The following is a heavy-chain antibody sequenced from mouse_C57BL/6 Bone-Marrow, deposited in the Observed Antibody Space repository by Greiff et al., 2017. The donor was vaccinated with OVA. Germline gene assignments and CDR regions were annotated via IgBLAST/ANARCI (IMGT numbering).Heavy chain of an antibody. D-gene: IGHD2-1*01. Sequence: VQLQQPGAELVEPGASVKMSCKASGYTFTSYWITWVKQRPGQGLEWIGDIYPGSGSTNYNEKFKSKATLTVDTSSSTAYMQLSSLTSEDSAVYYCARSSYYGNYGYFDVWGTGTTVTVSS. CDR3: ARSSYYGNYGYFDV. CDR2: IYPGSGST. J-gene: IGHJ1*03. V-gene: IGHV1-55*01. CDR1: GYTFTSYW.